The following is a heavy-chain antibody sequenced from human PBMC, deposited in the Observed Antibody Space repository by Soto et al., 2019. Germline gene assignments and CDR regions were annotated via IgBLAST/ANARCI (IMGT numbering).Heavy chain of an antibody. V-gene: IGHV3-64*01. CDR3: ARAEYYDILTGYRKDAFDI. CDR1: GFTFSSYA. CDR2: ISSNGGST. J-gene: IGHJ3*02. Sequence: PGGSLRLSCAASGFTFSSYAMHWVRQAPGKGLEYVSAISSNGGSTYYANSVKGRFTISRDNSKNTLYLQMGSLRAEDMAVYYCARAEYYDILTGYRKDAFDIWGQGTMVTVSS. D-gene: IGHD3-9*01.